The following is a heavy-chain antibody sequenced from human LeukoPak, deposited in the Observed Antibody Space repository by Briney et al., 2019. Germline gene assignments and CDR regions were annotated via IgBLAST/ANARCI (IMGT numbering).Heavy chain of an antibody. CDR2: INHRGST. D-gene: IGHD3-9*01. J-gene: IGHJ6*04. V-gene: IGHV4-34*01. CDR3: ARHGVPRYYAMDV. Sequence: RPSETLSLTCAVYVASFSDYYWSWIRQSPGKGLEWIAEINHRGSTNYNPSLKSRVTMSVDTSKNQFSLKLISVTAADTAVYYCARHGVPRYYAMDVWGKGTTVTVSS. CDR1: VASFSDYY.